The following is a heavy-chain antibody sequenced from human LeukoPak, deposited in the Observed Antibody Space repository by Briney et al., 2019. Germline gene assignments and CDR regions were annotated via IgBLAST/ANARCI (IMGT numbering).Heavy chain of an antibody. Sequence: SETLSLTCTVSGGSISSYYWSWIRQPPGKGLEWIGYIYYSGSTNYNPSLKSRVTISVDTSKNQFSLKLSSVTAADTAVYYCASGYYDSSGYFNPHYYYYYMDVWGKGTTVTVSS. V-gene: IGHV4-59*01. CDR1: GGSISSYY. CDR2: IYYSGST. J-gene: IGHJ6*03. CDR3: ASGYYDSSGYFNPHYYYYYMDV. D-gene: IGHD3-22*01.